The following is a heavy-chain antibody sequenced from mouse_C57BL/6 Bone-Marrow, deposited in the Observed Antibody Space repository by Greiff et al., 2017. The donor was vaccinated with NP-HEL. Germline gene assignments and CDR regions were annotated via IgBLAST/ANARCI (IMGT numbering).Heavy chain of an antibody. CDR2: IYPGSGST. Sequence: VKQRPGQGLEWIGDIYPGSGSTNYNEKFKSKATLTVDTSSSTAYMQLSSLTSEDSAVYYCARQLRLRFAYWGQGTLVTVSA. CDR3: ARQLRLRFAY. J-gene: IGHJ3*01. D-gene: IGHD3-2*02. V-gene: IGHV1-55*01.